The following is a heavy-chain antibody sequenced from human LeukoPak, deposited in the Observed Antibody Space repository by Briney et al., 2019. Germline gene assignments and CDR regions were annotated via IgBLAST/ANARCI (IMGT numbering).Heavy chain of an antibody. D-gene: IGHD3-3*01. CDR3: ARAGYYDFWSGPNWFDP. V-gene: IGHV4-59*01. J-gene: IGHJ5*02. CDR1: GGSISSYY. Sequence: PSETLPLTCTVSGGSISSYYWSWIRQPPGKGLEWIGYIYYSGSTNYNPSLKSRVTISVDTSKNQFSLKLSSVTAADTAVYYCARAGYYDFWSGPNWFDPWGQGTLVTVSS. CDR2: IYYSGST.